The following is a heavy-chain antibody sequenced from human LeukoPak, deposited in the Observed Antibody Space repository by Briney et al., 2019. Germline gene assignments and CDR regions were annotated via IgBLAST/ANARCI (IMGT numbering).Heavy chain of an antibody. J-gene: IGHJ3*02. CDR1: GFTFSSYA. V-gene: IGHV3-23*01. D-gene: IGHD1-26*01. CDR3: AKGWEPHDAFDI. Sequence: PGGSLRLSCAASGFTFSSYAMSWVRQAPGKGLEWVSAISGSGGSTYYAYSVKGRFTISRDNSKNTLYLQMNSLRAEDTAVYYCAKGWEPHDAFDIWGQGTMVTVSS. CDR2: ISGSGGST.